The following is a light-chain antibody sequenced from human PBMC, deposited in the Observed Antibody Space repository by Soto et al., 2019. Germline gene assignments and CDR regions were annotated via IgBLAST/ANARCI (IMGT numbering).Light chain of an antibody. CDR3: QQNYLSPWT. CDR1: QSIRNF. V-gene: IGKV1-39*01. CDR2: TSS. J-gene: IGKJ1*01. Sequence: DIQMTQSPSSLSASVGDRVTITCRTSQSIRNFLNWYQQKPGTVPKLLISTSSTLESGVPSRFNGGGSGTDFTLTISNLQPEDFATYFCQQNYLSPWTFGPGTRVELK.